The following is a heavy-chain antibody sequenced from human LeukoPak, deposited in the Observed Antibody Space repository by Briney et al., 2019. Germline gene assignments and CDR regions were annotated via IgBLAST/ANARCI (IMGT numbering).Heavy chain of an antibody. Sequence: GGSLRLSCAASRFTFSSYSMNWVRQAPGKGLEWVSSISSSGSYIYYADSVKGRFTISRDNTKNSLYLQMNSLRAEDTAVYYCARGGQYYDSASDIWGQGTMVTVSS. D-gene: IGHD3-22*01. J-gene: IGHJ3*02. CDR1: RFTFSSYS. CDR2: ISSSGSYI. V-gene: IGHV3-21*01. CDR3: ARGGQYYDSASDI.